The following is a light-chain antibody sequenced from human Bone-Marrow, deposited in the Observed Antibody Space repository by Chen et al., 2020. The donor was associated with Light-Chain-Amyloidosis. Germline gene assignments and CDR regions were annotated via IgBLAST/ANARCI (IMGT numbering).Light chain of an antibody. CDR3: QSADSSGPYEVI. V-gene: IGLV3-25*03. J-gene: IGLJ2*01. CDR2: RDT. Sequence: SYELTQPPSVSVSPGQTARITCSGDDLPTKYAYWYQQKPGQAPVLVIHRDTERPSGMSERFSGSSSGTTATLNISGVQAEDEADYHCQSADSSGPYEVIFGGGTKLTVL. CDR1: DLPTKY.